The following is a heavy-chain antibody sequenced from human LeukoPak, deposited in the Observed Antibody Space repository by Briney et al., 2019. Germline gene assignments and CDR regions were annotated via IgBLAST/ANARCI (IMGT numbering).Heavy chain of an antibody. V-gene: IGHV3-11*06. CDR3: ARTMDYYYGMDV. D-gene: IGHD3-3*01. CDR1: AFSDYY. J-gene: IGHJ6*02. Sequence: GGSLRLSCTASAFSDYYMNWIRQAPGKGLEWVSYISGSSHDTNYADSVKGRFTISRDNAKNSLYLQMNSLRAEDTAVYYCARTMDYYYGMDVWGQGTTVTVSS. CDR2: ISGSSHDT.